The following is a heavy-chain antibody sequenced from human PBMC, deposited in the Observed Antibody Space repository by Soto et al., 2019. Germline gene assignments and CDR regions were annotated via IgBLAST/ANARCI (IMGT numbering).Heavy chain of an antibody. CDR3: STRSGVYGELVDY. Sequence: EPLSLTCTVSGASIRSYYWSWIRQPPGKSLELLGYISYSEGTKYNPSLKSRVTISLDTSKNQFSLKVNSVTAADTALYYCSTRSGVYGELVDYWGQGALVTVSS. CDR1: GASIRSYY. J-gene: IGHJ4*02. D-gene: IGHD4-17*01. CDR2: ISYSEGT. V-gene: IGHV4-59*01.